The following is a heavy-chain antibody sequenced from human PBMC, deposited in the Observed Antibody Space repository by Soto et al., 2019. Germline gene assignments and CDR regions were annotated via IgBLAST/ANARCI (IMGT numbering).Heavy chain of an antibody. V-gene: IGHV3-23*01. CDR2: ITGSGGNA. Sequence: EVQLLESGGGLVQPGGSLRLSCVGSGLTFRSHAMSWVRQAPGKGLECVSAITGSGGNAYYGDSVKGRLTISRDNSNNTLYLQMNSLTADDTAVYYCSKGPQEAAGHYYYYGLDVWGQWTTVTVSS. D-gene: IGHD6-13*01. CDR1: GLTFRSHA. CDR3: SKGPQEAAGHYYYYGLDV. J-gene: IGHJ6*02.